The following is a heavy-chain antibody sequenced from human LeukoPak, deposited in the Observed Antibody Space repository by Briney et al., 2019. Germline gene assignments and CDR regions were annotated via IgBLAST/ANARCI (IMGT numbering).Heavy chain of an antibody. CDR2: ITFSSSHI. V-gene: IGHV3-21*01. CDR3: ARGPQFSGPGWFDP. Sequence: GGSLRLSCAASGFTFSSYSMNWVRQAPGKGLECVSSITFSSSHIYYADSVKGRFTISRDNTKDSLYLQMNSLRAEDTAIYYCARGPQFSGPGWFDPWGQGTLVIVSS. D-gene: IGHD3-10*01. J-gene: IGHJ5*02. CDR1: GFTFSSYS.